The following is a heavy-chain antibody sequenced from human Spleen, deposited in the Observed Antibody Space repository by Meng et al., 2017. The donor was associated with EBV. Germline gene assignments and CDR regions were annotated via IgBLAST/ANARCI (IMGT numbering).Heavy chain of an antibody. Sequence: QVQLQESGPGLVKPSETLSLTCTVSGGSISSYYWSWIRQPPGKGLEWIGYIYYSGSTNYNPSLKSRVTISVDTSKNQFSLKLSSVTAADTAVYYCAGEVWSGYYRADYWGQGTLVTVSS. D-gene: IGHD3-3*01. CDR3: AGEVWSGYYRADY. CDR2: IYYSGST. J-gene: IGHJ4*02. V-gene: IGHV4-59*01. CDR1: GGSISSYY.